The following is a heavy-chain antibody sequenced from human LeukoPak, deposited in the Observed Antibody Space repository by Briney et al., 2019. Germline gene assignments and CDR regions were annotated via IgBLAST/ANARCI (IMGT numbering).Heavy chain of an antibody. CDR1: GGSISSSSYY. Sequence: SETLSLTCTVSGGSISSSSYYWGWIRQPPGKGLEWIGSIYYSGSTYYNPSLKSRVTISVDTSKNQFSLKLSSVTAADTAVYYCARWVVGSSSWYRAFDYWGQGTLVTVSS. V-gene: IGHV4-39*01. D-gene: IGHD6-13*01. J-gene: IGHJ4*02. CDR3: ARWVVGSSSWYRAFDY. CDR2: IYYSGST.